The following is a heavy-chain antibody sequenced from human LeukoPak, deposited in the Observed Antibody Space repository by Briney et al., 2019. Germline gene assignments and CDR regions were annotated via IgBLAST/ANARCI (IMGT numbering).Heavy chain of an antibody. J-gene: IGHJ5*02. CDR1: GFTFSIYA. CDR3: AKDSRNDRANNWFDP. Sequence: GRSLRLSCAASGFTFSIYAMSWVRQAPGKGLEWVSGISGSGGSTYYADSVKGRFTISRDNAKNTLYMQMSSLRAEDTAVYYCAKDSRNDRANNWFDPWGQGTLVTVSS. V-gene: IGHV3-23*01. D-gene: IGHD1-1*01. CDR2: ISGSGGST.